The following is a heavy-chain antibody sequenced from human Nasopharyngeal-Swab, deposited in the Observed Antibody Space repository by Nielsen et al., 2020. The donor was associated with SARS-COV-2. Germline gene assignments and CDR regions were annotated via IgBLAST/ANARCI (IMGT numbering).Heavy chain of an antibody. CDR3: ARVAAAGAGAHALNYYYYGMDV. J-gene: IGHJ6*02. V-gene: IGHV1-69*10. CDR1: GGTFSSYA. D-gene: IGHD6-13*01. CDR2: IIPILGIA. Sequence: SVKVSCKASGGTFSSYAISWVRQAPGQGLEWMGGIIPILGIANYAQKFQGRVTITADKSTSTAYMELSSLRSEDTAVYYCARVAAAGAGAHALNYYYYGMDVWGQGTTVTVSS.